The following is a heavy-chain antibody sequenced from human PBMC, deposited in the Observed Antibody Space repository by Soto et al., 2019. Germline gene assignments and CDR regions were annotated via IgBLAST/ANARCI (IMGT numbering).Heavy chain of an antibody. CDR3: ARGAFCGGAPGCRDMDV. Sequence: ASVKVSCKSSGYTFISHSITWVRQAPGQGLEWMGRISAYNGNTNYAQKLQGRVTMTTDTSTSTAYMELRSLRSDDTAVYYCARGAFCGGAPGCRDMDVWGQGTTVTVSS. V-gene: IGHV1-18*01. CDR2: ISAYNGNT. D-gene: IGHD2-21*01. CDR1: GYTFISHS. J-gene: IGHJ6*02.